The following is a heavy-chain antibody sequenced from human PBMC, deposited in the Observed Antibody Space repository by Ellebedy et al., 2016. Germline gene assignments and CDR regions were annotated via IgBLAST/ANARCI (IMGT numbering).Heavy chain of an antibody. J-gene: IGHJ4*02. CDR2: ITGSGVTT. Sequence: GESLKISXAASGFIFSTYAMTWVRQAPGKGLEWVSTITGSGVTTYYADSVKGRFTISRDNSKSTLYLQMDSLRAEDTAVYYCAKDEDNSGYYLRYFDYWGQGTLVTVSS. CDR1: GFIFSTYA. D-gene: IGHD3-22*01. CDR3: AKDEDNSGYYLRYFDY. V-gene: IGHV3-23*01.